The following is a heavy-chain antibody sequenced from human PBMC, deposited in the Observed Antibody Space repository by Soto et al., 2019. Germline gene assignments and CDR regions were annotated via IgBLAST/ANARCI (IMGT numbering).Heavy chain of an antibody. V-gene: IGHV3-9*01. CDR1: GFTFDDYA. CDR2: ISWNSGSI. D-gene: IGHD3-22*01. J-gene: IGHJ4*02. CDR3: AKGSNYYDSSGYFDY. Sequence: EVQLVESGGGLVQPGRSLRLSCAASGFTFDDYAMHWVRQAPGKGPELVSGISWNSGSIGYADSVKGRFTISRDNAKNSLYLQMNSLRAEDTALYYCAKGSNYYDSSGYFDYWGQGTLVTVSS.